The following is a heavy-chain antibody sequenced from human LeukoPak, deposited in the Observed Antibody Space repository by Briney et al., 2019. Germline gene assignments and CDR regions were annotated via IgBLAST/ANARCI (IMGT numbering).Heavy chain of an antibody. Sequence: SETLSLTCAVYGGSFSGYYWTWIRQPPGKGLEWIGEINHSGSTNYNPSLKSRVTISVDTSKNQFSLKLSSVTAADTAVYYCARRDRSSGTGFDYWGQGTLVTVSS. CDR3: ARRDRSSGTGFDY. CDR1: GGSFSGYY. J-gene: IGHJ4*02. CDR2: INHSGST. V-gene: IGHV4-34*01. D-gene: IGHD1/OR15-1a*01.